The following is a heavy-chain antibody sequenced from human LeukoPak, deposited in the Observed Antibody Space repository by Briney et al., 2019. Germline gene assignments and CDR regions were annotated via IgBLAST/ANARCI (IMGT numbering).Heavy chain of an antibody. CDR2: IGGSGGT. CDR1: GLTFSNYA. CDR3: SRDPNGDYVGAFEFQR. V-gene: IGHV3-23*01. Sequence: GGSLRLSCVVSGLTFSNYAMTWVRQAPGRGLEWVSSIGGSGGTNYADSVRGRFTISRDNSRNTLYLQMNSLRAGDTAVYYCSRDPNGDYVGAFEFQRWGQGXLVTVS. D-gene: IGHD4-17*01. J-gene: IGHJ1*01.